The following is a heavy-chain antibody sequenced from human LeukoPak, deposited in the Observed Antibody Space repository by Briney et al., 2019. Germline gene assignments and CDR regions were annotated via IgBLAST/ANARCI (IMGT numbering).Heavy chain of an antibody. Sequence: GESLKISCKGSGYSFTRYRIGWVRQMPGKGLEWMGIIYPGDSDTRYSPSFQGQVTISADKSISTAYLQCSSLKASDTAMYYCAPDSGIGVEGPFDYWGQGTLATVSS. CDR1: GYSFTRYR. V-gene: IGHV5-51*01. D-gene: IGHD6-19*01. CDR2: IYPGDSDT. CDR3: APDSGIGVEGPFDY. J-gene: IGHJ4*02.